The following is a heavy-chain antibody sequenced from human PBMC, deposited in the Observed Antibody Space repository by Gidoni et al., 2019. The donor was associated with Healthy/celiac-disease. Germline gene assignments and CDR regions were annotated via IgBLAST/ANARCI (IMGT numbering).Heavy chain of an antibody. D-gene: IGHD3-16*01. Sequence: VQLQESGPGLVKPAETLSLTCAVAGYSISGGYYWGWIRQPPGKGLEWIGSIYHSGSTYYNPSLKSRVTISVDTSKNQFSLKLSSVTAADTAVYYCARVWDGYGMDVWGQGTTVTVSS. CDR3: ARVWDGYGMDV. V-gene: IGHV4-38-2*01. J-gene: IGHJ6*02. CDR2: IYHSGST. CDR1: GYSISGGYY.